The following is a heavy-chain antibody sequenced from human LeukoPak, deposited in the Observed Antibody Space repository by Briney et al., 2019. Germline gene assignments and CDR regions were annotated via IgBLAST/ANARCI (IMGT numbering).Heavy chain of an antibody. CDR1: GGSFSGYY. CDR3: ARGRATTTY. V-gene: IGHV4-34*01. D-gene: IGHD4-11*01. J-gene: IGHJ4*02. CDR2: INHSGST. Sequence: SETLSLTCAVYGGSFSGYYWSWIRQPPGKGLEWIGEINHSGSTNYNPSLKSRVTISVDTSKNQFSLKLSSVTAADTAVYYCARGRATTTYWGQGTLVTVSS.